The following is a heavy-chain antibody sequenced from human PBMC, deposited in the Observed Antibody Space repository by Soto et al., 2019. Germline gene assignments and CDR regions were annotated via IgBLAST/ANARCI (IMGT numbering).Heavy chain of an antibody. Sequence: GSLRLSCAVSGFTFSGSAMHWVRQASGKGLEWVGRIRSKANNYATAYAASVKGRFTISRDDSEHTAYLQLNSLKTEDTAVYYCSIGSGPSFDAFDIWGQGTMVTVSS. CDR3: SIGSGPSFDAFDI. CDR1: GFTFSGSA. CDR2: IRSKANNYAT. J-gene: IGHJ3*02. D-gene: IGHD2-15*01. V-gene: IGHV3-73*01.